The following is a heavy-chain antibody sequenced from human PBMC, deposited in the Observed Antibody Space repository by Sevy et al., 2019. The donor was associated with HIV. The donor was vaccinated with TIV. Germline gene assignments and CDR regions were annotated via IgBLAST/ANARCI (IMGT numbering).Heavy chain of an antibody. CDR2: IWYDGSNK. Sequence: GESLKISCAASGFTFSSYGMHWVRQAPGKGLEWVAVIWYDGSNKYYADSVKGRFTISRDNSKNTLYLQMNSLRAEDTAVYYCARGLGSGYYYFDYWGQGTLVTVSS. V-gene: IGHV3-33*01. CDR3: ARGLGSGYYYFDY. J-gene: IGHJ4*02. D-gene: IGHD3-22*01. CDR1: GFTFSSYG.